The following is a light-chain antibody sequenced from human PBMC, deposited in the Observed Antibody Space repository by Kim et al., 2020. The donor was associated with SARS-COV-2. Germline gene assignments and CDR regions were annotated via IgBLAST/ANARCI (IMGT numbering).Light chain of an antibody. V-gene: IGLV1-44*01. CDR2: SND. CDR3: ATWDAGLNGWV. CDR1: NSNIGRNT. J-gene: IGLJ3*02. Sequence: GQRVTISCSGSNSNIGRNTVSWYQQVAGAAPKLLIYSNDRRPSGVPDRFSGSKSDTSASLAINGLQSEDEADYYCATWDAGLNGWVFGGGTQLTVL.